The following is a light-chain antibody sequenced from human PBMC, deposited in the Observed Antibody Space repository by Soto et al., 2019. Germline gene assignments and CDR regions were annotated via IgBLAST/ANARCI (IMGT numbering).Light chain of an antibody. CDR3: SSYAGSNNLV. J-gene: IGLJ2*01. CDR2: EVS. Sequence: HSALTQPPSASGSPGQSVTISYTGTSSDVGGYNYVSWYQQHPGKAPKLMIYEVSKRPSGVPDRFSGSKSGNTASLTVSGLQAEDEADYYYSSYAGSNNLVFGGGTKVTVL. CDR1: SSDVGGYNY. V-gene: IGLV2-8*01.